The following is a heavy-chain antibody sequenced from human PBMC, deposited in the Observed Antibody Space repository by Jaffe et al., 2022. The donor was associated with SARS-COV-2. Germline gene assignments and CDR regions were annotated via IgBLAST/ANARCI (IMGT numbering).Heavy chain of an antibody. CDR3: ARDAYYDYVWGSLGAFDI. J-gene: IGHJ3*02. D-gene: IGHD3-16*01. CDR2: IYSGGST. V-gene: IGHV3-66*02. CDR1: GFTVSSNY. Sequence: EVQLVESGGGLVQPGGSLRLSCAASGFTVSSNYMSWVRQAPGKGLEWVSVIYSGGSTYYADSVKGRFTISRDNSKNTLYLQMNSLRAEDTAVYYCARDAYYDYVWGSLGAFDIWGQGTMVTVSS.